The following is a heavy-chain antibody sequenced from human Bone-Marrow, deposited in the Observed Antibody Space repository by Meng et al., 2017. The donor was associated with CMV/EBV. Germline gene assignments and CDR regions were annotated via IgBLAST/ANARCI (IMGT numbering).Heavy chain of an antibody. Sequence: YTFTGYYMHWVRQAPGQGLEWMGWINPNSGGTNYAQKFQGRVTMTRDTSISTAYMELSRLRSDDTAVYYCARGRDNWNDGGNWFDPWGQGTLVTVSS. V-gene: IGHV1-2*02. CDR2: INPNSGGT. D-gene: IGHD1-20*01. CDR3: ARGRDNWNDGGNWFDP. CDR1: YTFTGYY. J-gene: IGHJ5*02.